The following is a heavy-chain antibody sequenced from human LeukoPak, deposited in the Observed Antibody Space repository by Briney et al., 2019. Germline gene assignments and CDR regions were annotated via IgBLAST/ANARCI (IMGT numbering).Heavy chain of an antibody. D-gene: IGHD6-19*01. Sequence: GGSLRLSCAASGFTFSSYEMNWVRQAPGKGLEWVSYISSSGSTVYYADSVKGRFTISRDNAKNSLYLQMSSLRAEDTAVYYCARDPVAGTTWYYYYYMDVWGKGTTVTVSS. CDR1: GFTFSSYE. CDR2: ISSSGSTV. J-gene: IGHJ6*03. V-gene: IGHV3-48*03. CDR3: ARDPVAGTTWYYYYYMDV.